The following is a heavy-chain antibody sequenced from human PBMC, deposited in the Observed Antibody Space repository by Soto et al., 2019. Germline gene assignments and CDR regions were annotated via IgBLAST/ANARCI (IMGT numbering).Heavy chain of an antibody. CDR3: ARGQLCRNYYYSGMDV. Sequence: SETLSLTCAVSGGSISSSNWWSWVRQPPGKGLEWIGEIYHSGSTNYNPSLKSRVTISVDKSKNQFSLKLSSVTAADTAVYYCARGQLCRNYYYSGMDVWGQGTTVTVS. CDR2: IYHSGST. V-gene: IGHV4-4*02. D-gene: IGHD6-6*01. J-gene: IGHJ6*02. CDR1: GGSISSSNW.